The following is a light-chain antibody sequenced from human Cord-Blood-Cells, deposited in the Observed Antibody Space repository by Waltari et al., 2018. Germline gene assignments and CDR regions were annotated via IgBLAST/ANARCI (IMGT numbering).Light chain of an antibody. J-gene: IGLJ3*02. V-gene: IGLV2-14*01. CDR3: SSYTSSSTWV. CDR2: DVS. CDR1: SSDAGGYNY. Sequence: QSALTQPASVSGSPGQSITISCTGTSSDAGGYNYVSWYHQHPGKAPKLMIYDVSNRPAGVSNRFSGSKSGNTASLTISGLQAEDEADYYCSSYTSSSTWVFGGGTKLTVL.